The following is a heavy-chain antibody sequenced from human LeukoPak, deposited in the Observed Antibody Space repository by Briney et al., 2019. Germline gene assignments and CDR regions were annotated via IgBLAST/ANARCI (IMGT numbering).Heavy chain of an antibody. J-gene: IGHJ5*02. V-gene: IGHV4-59*12. Sequence: SETLSLTCTVSGGSISSYYWSWIRQPPGKGLEWIGYIYYSGSTNYNPSLKSRVTISVDTSKNQFSLKLSSVTAADTAVYYCARENSISTPVTWFDPWGQGTLVTVSS. CDR2: IYYSGST. CDR1: GGSISSYY. D-gene: IGHD4-23*01. CDR3: ARENSISTPVTWFDP.